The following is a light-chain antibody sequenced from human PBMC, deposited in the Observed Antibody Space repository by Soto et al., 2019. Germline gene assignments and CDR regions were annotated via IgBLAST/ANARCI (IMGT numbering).Light chain of an antibody. CDR2: EVS. CDR3: SSYKSSSAVA. Sequence: QSALTQPASVSGSPGQSITISCTGTSSDICVYKYVSWYQKHPGKAHNLMIYEVSNRPSGVSNRFSGSKSDKTASLTISGLHAEDVADYYCSSYKSSSAVACGGGTELTGL. CDR1: SSDICVYKY. J-gene: IGLJ2*01. V-gene: IGLV2-14*01.